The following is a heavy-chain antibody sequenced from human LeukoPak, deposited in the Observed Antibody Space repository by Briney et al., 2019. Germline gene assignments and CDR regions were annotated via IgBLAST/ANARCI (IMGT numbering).Heavy chain of an antibody. Sequence: GGSLRLSCAASGFTFSSYSMNWVRQAPGKGLEWVSFISSSSSTIYYADSVKGRFTISRDNAKNSLYLQMNSLRVEDTAVYYCARDYKYAFDNWGQGTLVTVSS. CDR1: GFTFSSYS. CDR2: ISSSSSTI. J-gene: IGHJ4*02. V-gene: IGHV3-48*04. CDR3: ARDYKYAFDN. D-gene: IGHD5-24*01.